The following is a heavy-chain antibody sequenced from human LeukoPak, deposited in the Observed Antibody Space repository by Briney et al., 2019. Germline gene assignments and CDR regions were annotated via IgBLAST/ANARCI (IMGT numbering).Heavy chain of an antibody. Sequence: GGSLRLSCAASGLTFSSHTMSWVRQAPGKGLEWVSAISSSGSTYYADSVKGRFTISRDNSENTLYLQMNSLRAEDTAVYYCPKGGHYDYWGQGILVTVSS. D-gene: IGHD3-16*01. J-gene: IGHJ4*02. V-gene: IGHV3-23*01. CDR1: GLTFSSHT. CDR2: ISSSGST. CDR3: PKGGHYDY.